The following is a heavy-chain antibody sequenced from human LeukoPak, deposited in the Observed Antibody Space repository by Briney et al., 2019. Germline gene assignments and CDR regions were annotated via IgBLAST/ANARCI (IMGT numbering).Heavy chain of an antibody. D-gene: IGHD3-10*01. J-gene: IGHJ6*03. CDR1: GFTFSSYG. Sequence: PGGSLRLSCAASGFTFSSYGMSWVRQAPGKGLEWVSAISGSGGTTYYADSVKGRFTISRDNSKNTLYLQMNSLRAEDTAVYYCAKGLSGYYYMDVWGKGTTVTISS. V-gene: IGHV3-23*01. CDR3: AKGLSGYYYMDV. CDR2: ISGSGGTT.